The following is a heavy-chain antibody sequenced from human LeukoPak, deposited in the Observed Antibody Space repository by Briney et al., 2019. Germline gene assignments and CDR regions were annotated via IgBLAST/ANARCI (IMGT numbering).Heavy chain of an antibody. CDR2: IYHSGST. V-gene: IGHV4-38-2*02. CDR3: ARGQKWELPDY. J-gene: IGHJ4*02. D-gene: IGHD1-26*01. Sequence: SETLSLTCRVSDYYINNGYYWGWIRQPPGKGLEWIGSIYHSGSTYYNPSLKSRVTISVDTSKNQFSLKLSSVTAADTAVYYCARGQKWELPDYWGQGTLVTVSS. CDR1: DYYINNGYY.